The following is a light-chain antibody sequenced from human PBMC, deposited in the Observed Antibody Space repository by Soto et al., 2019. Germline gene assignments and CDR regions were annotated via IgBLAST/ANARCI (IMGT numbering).Light chain of an antibody. V-gene: IGKV1D-13*01. J-gene: IGKJ1*01. CDR2: DAS. CDR3: QQYNNWPSIT. Sequence: IQMTQSPSSLSASIGDSFIITCRSSQDIGTYLNWYQQKPGKAPKLLIYDASSLESGVPSRFSGSGSGTEFTLTISSLQSEDFAVYYCQQYNNWPSITFGQGTKVDIK. CDR1: QDIGTY.